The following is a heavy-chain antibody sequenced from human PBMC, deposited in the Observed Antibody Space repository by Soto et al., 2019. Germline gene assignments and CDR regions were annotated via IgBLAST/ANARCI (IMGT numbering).Heavy chain of an antibody. D-gene: IGHD4-17*01. J-gene: IGHJ2*01. CDR2: INHSGST. Sequence: NPSETLSLTCAAYGGSFSGYYWSWIRQPPGKGLEWIGEINHSGSTNYNPSLKSRVTISVDTSKNQFSLKLSSVTAADTAVYYCARGFDYGDYSSWYFDLWGRGTLVTVSS. CDR1: GGSFSGYY. V-gene: IGHV4-34*01. CDR3: ARGFDYGDYSSWYFDL.